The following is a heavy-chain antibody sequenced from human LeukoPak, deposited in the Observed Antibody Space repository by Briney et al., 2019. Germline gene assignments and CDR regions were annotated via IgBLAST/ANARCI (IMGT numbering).Heavy chain of an antibody. CDR2: IRYDGSNK. CDR1: GFTFSSYG. V-gene: IGHV3-30*02. J-gene: IGHJ3*02. Sequence: GGSLRLSRAASGFTFSSYGMHWVRQAPGKGLEWVAFIRYDGSNKYYADSVKGRFTISRDNSKNTLYLQMNSLRAEDTAVYYCAKEGGYYGSGRAFDIWGQGTMVTVSS. D-gene: IGHD3-10*01. CDR3: AKEGGYYGSGRAFDI.